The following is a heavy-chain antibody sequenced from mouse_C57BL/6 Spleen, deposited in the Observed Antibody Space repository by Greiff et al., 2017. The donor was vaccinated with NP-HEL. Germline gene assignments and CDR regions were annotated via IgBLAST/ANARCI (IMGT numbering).Heavy chain of an antibody. D-gene: IGHD3-2*02. J-gene: IGHJ4*01. Sequence: QVQLQQPGAELVMPGASVKLSCKASGYTFTSYWMHWVKQRPGQGLEWIGEIDPSDSYTNYNQKFKGKSTLTVDKSSSTAYMQLSSLTSEDSAVYYCARSSRQLRPIYAMDNWGQGTSVTVSS. CDR2: IDPSDSYT. V-gene: IGHV1-69*01. CDR1: GYTFTSYW. CDR3: ARSSRQLRPIYAMDN.